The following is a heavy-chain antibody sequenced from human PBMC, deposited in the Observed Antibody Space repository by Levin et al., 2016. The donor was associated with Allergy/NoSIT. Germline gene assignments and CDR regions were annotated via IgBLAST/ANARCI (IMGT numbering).Heavy chain of an antibody. CDR3: ARVLSDYHSSSWYLDY. Sequence: GESLKISCAASGFTFSSYSMNWVRQAPGKGLEWVSSISSSSSYIYYADSVKGRFTISRDNAKNSLYLQMNSLRAEDTAVYYCARVLSDYHSSSWYLDYWGQGTLVTVSS. CDR1: GFTFSSYS. J-gene: IGHJ4*02. D-gene: IGHD6-13*01. CDR2: ISSSSSYI. V-gene: IGHV3-21*01.